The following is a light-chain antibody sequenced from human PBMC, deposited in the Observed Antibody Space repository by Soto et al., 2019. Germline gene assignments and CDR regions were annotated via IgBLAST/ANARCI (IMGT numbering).Light chain of an antibody. V-gene: IGKV1-17*01. Sequence: DIQMTQSPSSLSASEGDRVTITCRASQDISNGLVWYQQKPGKAPKRLIYATSSLQSGVPSRFSGSGSGTEFTLTISSLQPEDFATYYCLQHNPYPWTFGQGTKVEIK. CDR2: ATS. CDR3: LQHNPYPWT. CDR1: QDISNG. J-gene: IGKJ1*01.